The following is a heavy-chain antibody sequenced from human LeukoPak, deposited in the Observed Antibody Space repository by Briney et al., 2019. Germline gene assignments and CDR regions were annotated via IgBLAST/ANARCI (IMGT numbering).Heavy chain of an antibody. CDR1: GYTFTSYG. CDR3: ARPTSIIPASNIFYYYYAMDL. CDR2: ISAYNGNT. V-gene: IGHV1-18*01. J-gene: IGHJ6*02. D-gene: IGHD2-2*01. Sequence: PAASVKVSCKASGYTFTSYGISWVRQAPGQGLEWMGWISAYNGNTNYAKKLQGRVTMTTDTSTSTPYMELRSLSSEDTAVYYCARPTSIIPASNIFYYYYAMDLWGQGTTVTVSS.